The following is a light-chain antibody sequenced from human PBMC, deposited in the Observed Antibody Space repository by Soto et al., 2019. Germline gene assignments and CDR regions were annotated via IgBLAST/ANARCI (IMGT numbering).Light chain of an antibody. V-gene: IGLV2-8*01. CDR3: SSYAGSNNYVA. J-gene: IGLJ2*01. CDR2: EVS. Sequence: QLVLTQPPSASGSPGQSVTISCTGTSSDVGGYNYVSWYQQHPGKAPKLMIYEVSKRPSGVPDRFSGSKSGNTASLTVSGLQAEDEADYYCSSYAGSNNYVAFGGGTKVTVL. CDR1: SSDVGGYNY.